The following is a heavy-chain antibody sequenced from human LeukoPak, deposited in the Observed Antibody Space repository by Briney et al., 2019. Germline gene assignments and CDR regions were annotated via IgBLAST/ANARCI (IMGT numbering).Heavy chain of an antibody. J-gene: IGHJ4*02. CDR3: ARDQKGSGYYFDY. D-gene: IGHD6-19*01. Sequence: GGSLRLSCAVSGFIFSDYGLHWVRQAPGKGLEWVAVIWNDGVNKCYADSVKGRFTISRDNSKNTLYLQMNSLRAEDTAVYFCARDQKGSGYYFDYWGQGTLVTVSS. V-gene: IGHV3-33*01. CDR2: IWNDGVNK. CDR1: GFIFSDYG.